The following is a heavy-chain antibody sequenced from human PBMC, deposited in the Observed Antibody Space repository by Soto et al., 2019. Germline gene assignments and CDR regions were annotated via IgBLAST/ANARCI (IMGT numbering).Heavy chain of an antibody. V-gene: IGHV4-34*01. J-gene: IGHJ4*02. D-gene: IGHD1-26*01. CDR1: GGSFSGYY. CDR2: INHSGST. CDR3: ARGRGIWEADDYLAY. Sequence: SETLSLTCAVYGGSFSGYYWSWIRQPPGKGLEWIGEINHSGSTNYNPSLKSRVTISVDTSKDQFSLKLSSVTAADTAVYYCARGRGIWEADDYLAYWGQGTLVTVAS.